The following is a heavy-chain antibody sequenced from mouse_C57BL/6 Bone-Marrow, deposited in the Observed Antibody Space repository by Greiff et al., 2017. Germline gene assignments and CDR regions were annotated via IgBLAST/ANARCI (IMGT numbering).Heavy chain of an antibody. CDR1: GYTFTSYW. V-gene: IGHV1-55*01. J-gene: IGHJ2*01. CDR3: ARNRVTGGYFDY. CDR2: IYPGSGST. D-gene: IGHD4-1*01. Sequence: QVQLQQPGAELVKPGASVKMSCKASGYTFTSYWITWVKQRPGQGLEWIGDIYPGSGSTNYNEKFKSKATLTVDTSSSTAYMQLSSLTSEDSAVYYCARNRVTGGYFDYWGQGTTLTVSS.